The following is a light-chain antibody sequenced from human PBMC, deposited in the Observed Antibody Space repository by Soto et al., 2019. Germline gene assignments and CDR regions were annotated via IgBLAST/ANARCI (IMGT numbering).Light chain of an antibody. Sequence: EIVLTQSPGTLSLSPGERATLSCRAGQTVSSNYLAWYQQKPGQAPRLLIHGASNRATGIPDRFSGSGSGTDFTLTISRLEPEDSAVYYCQQFGSPWPFGQGTRLEI. J-gene: IGKJ2*01. V-gene: IGKV3-20*01. CDR2: GAS. CDR1: QTVSSNY. CDR3: QQFGSPWP.